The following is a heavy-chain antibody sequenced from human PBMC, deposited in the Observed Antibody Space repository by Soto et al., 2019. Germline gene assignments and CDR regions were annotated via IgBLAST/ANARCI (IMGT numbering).Heavy chain of an antibody. CDR1: GFTFNTYG. CDR3: AKGQHCSSTSCYFYYYGMDV. V-gene: IGHV3-30*18. J-gene: IGHJ6*02. CDR2: ISYDGSNK. Sequence: QMQLVESGGGVVQPGRSLRLSCAASGFTFNTYGMHWVRQSPGKGLEWVAVISYDGSNKYYADSVKGRLTISRDNSKNTLYLQMNSLRAEETAVYYCAKGQHCSSTSCYFYYYGMDVWGQGTTVAVSS. D-gene: IGHD2-2*01.